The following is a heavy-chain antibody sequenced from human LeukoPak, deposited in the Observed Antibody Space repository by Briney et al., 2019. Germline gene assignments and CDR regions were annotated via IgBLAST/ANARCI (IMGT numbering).Heavy chain of an antibody. J-gene: IGHJ4*02. Sequence: GGSLRLSCLTSGFTLSTNAMSWVRQAPGKGLEWISGISGSGASTYYADSVKGRFTISRDDSRNTLYLRMNSLRGDDTAVYYCAKDVGKWESLHFFDYWGQGTLVTVSS. D-gene: IGHD1-26*01. V-gene: IGHV3-23*01. CDR3: AKDVGKWESLHFFDY. CDR1: GFTLSTNA. CDR2: ISGSGAST.